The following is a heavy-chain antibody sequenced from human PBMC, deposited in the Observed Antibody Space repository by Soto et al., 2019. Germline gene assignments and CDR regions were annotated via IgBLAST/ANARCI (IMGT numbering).Heavy chain of an antibody. CDR2: IYHSGST. Sequence: PSETLSLTCAVSGYSISSGYYWGWIRQPPGKGLEWIGSIYHSGSTYYNPSLKRRVTISVYTSKNQFSLKLSSVTAADTAVYYCARRFYCSGGSSQFFNWLDPCGQGTLVTVSS. CDR3: ARRFYCSGGSSQFFNWLDP. D-gene: IGHD2-15*01. J-gene: IGHJ5*02. CDR1: GYSISSGYY. V-gene: IGHV4-38-2*01.